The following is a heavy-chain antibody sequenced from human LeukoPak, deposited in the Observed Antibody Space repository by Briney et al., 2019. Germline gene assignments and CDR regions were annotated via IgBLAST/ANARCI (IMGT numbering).Heavy chain of an antibody. J-gene: IGHJ6*03. CDR3: ASLNISGSYYYYYYMDV. Sequence: SETLSLTCTVSGGSISSYYWSWIRQPAGKGLEWIGRIYTSGSTNYNPSLKSRVTISVDTSKNQFSLKLSSVTAADTAVYYCASLNISGSYYYYYYMDVWGKGTTVTVSS. V-gene: IGHV4-4*07. D-gene: IGHD2-15*01. CDR1: GGSISSYY. CDR2: IYTSGST.